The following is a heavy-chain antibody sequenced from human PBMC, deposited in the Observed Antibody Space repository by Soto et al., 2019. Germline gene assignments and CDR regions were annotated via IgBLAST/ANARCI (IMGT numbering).Heavy chain of an antibody. J-gene: IGHJ4*02. CDR2: ISYDGSNK. V-gene: IGHV3-30*18. D-gene: IGHD2-21*02. CDR3: AKDSRIVVVTAPYDY. Sequence: QVQLAESGGGVVQPGRSLRLSCAASGFTFSSYGMHWVRQAPGKGLEWVAVISYDGSNKYYADSVKGRFTISRDNSKNTLYLQMNSLRAEDTAVYYCAKDSRIVVVTAPYDYWGQGTLVTVSS. CDR1: GFTFSSYG.